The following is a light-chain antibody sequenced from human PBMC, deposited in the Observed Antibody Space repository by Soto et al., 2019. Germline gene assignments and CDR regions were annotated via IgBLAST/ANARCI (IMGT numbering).Light chain of an antibody. CDR2: EVN. CDR1: TSDIGGYDF. V-gene: IGLV2-8*01. Sequence: QSVLTQPPSASGSLGQSVAISCTGTTSDIGGYDFVSWYQQHPGKAPKLLIYEVNKRPSGVPDRFSGSKSGNTASLTVSGLQAEDEADYYCSSYGGNSPYVFGTGTKLTVL. J-gene: IGLJ1*01. CDR3: SSYGGNSPYV.